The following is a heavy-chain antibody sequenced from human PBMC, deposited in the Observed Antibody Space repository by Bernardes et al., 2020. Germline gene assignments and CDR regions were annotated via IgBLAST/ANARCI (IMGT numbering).Heavy chain of an antibody. CDR1: GFTFSNAW. Sequence: GGSLRLSRAASGFTFSNAWMNWVRQAPGKGLEWVGRIKSKTDGGTTDYAAPVKGRFTISRDDSKNTLYLQMNSLKTEDTAVYYCTTRDGLGYCSSTSCSDAFDIWGQGTMVTVSS. J-gene: IGHJ3*02. V-gene: IGHV3-15*07. CDR3: TTRDGLGYCSSTSCSDAFDI. CDR2: IKSKTDGGTT. D-gene: IGHD2-2*01.